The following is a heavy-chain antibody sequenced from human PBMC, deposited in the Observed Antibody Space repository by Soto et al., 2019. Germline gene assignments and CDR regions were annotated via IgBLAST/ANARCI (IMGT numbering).Heavy chain of an antibody. D-gene: IGHD4-17*01. Sequence: SETLSLTCTVSGGSISSGDYYWSWIRQPPGKGLEWIGYIYYSGSTYYNPSLKSRVTISVDTSKNQFSLKLSSVTAADTALYYCAKGDVTTVTLDAWRFDYWGQGTLVTVSS. V-gene: IGHV4-30-4*01. CDR2: IYYSGST. J-gene: IGHJ4*02. CDR1: GGSISSGDYY. CDR3: AKGDVTTVTLDAWRFDY.